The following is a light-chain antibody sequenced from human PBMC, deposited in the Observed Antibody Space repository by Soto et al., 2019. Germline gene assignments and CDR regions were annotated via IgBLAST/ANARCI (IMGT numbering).Light chain of an antibody. CDR1: QSVRSNF. CDR3: QRDSSLLT. J-gene: IGKJ4*01. Sequence: EIVLTQSPGTLSLSPGERATLSCRASQSVRSNFLAWYQQKPGQAPRLLIYGASNRATGIPDRFSRSGSGTGVSLTITRREPEDFAMYYAQRDSSLLTFGRGTKMDI. V-gene: IGKV3-20*01. CDR2: GAS.